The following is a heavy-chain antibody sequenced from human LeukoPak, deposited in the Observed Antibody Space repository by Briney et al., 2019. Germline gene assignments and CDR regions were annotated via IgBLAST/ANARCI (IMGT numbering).Heavy chain of an antibody. Sequence: GGSLRLSCAASGFTFSSYAMHWVRQAPGKGLEWVAVISYDGSNKYYADSVKGRFTISRDNSKNTLYLQMNSLRAEDTAVYYCAREQHLVHFDYWGQGTLVTVSS. CDR3: AREQHLVHFDY. CDR2: ISYDGSNK. J-gene: IGHJ4*02. V-gene: IGHV3-30-3*01. D-gene: IGHD6-13*01. CDR1: GFTFSSYA.